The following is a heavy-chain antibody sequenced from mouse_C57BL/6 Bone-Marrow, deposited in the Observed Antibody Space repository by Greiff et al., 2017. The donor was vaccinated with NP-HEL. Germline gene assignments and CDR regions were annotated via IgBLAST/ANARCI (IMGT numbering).Heavy chain of an antibody. CDR3: AREGRGVCAD. V-gene: IGHV3-6*01. J-gene: IGHJ3*01. CDR2: ISYDGSN. CDR1: GYSITSGYY. Sequence: LQESGPGLVKPSQSLSLTCSVTGYSITSGYYWNWIRQFPGNKLEWMGYISYDGSNNYNPSLKNRISITRDTSKNHFFLKVNSVTTEDTATYYCAREGRGVCADWGQGNLVKVSA.